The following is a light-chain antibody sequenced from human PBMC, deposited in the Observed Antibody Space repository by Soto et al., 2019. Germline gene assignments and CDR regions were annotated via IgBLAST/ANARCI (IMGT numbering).Light chain of an antibody. CDR1: QSVSSY. CDR3: QQRSNWRWT. V-gene: IGKV3-11*01. CDR2: DAS. J-gene: IGKJ1*01. Sequence: EIVLTQSPATLSLSPGERATLSCRASQSVSSYLAWYQQKPGQAPRLLIYDASNRATGIPARFSGSGSGTDFTLTISSLEPEDFEVYYCQQRSNWRWTFGQGTKVEI.